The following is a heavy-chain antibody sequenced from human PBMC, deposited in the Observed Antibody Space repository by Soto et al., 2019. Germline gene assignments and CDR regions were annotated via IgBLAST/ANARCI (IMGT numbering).Heavy chain of an antibody. CDR3: ARDLAKGGGSAGFDY. CDR1: GYTFTSYG. J-gene: IGHJ4*02. D-gene: IGHD1-26*01. CDR2: ISAYNGNT. Sequence: ASVKVSCTASGYTFTSYGISWVRQAPGQGLEWMGWISAYNGNTNYVQKLQGRVTMTRDTSLSTVYMTLTRLTFDDTAVYYCARDLAKGGGSAGFDYWGQGTLVIVSS. V-gene: IGHV1-18*04.